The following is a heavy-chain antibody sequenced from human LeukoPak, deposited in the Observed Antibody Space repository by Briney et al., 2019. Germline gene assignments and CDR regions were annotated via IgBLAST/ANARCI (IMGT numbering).Heavy chain of an antibody. V-gene: IGHV3-48*01. D-gene: IGHD3-10*01. Sequence: GGSLRLSCAASGFTFSHYSMNWVRQAPGKGLQWVSYISTSSSTIYYADSVKGRFTISRDNAKNSLYLQMNSLRAEDTAVYYCARGGYGSGTVYYFDFWGQGTLVTVSS. CDR3: ARGGYGSGTVYYFDF. CDR2: ISTSSSTI. CDR1: GFTFSHYS. J-gene: IGHJ4*02.